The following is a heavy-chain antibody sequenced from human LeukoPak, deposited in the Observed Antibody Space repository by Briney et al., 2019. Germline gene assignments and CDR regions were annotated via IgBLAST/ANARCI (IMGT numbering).Heavy chain of an antibody. CDR1: GYSFTSYW. J-gene: IGHJ5*02. CDR2: IYPGDSDT. V-gene: IGHV5-51*01. Sequence: GESLKISCKTSGYSFTSYWIGWVRQMPGKGLEWMGIIYPGDSDTTYSPSFQGQVTISANNSISTAYLQWSSLKASDTAMYYCARADILTGRNWFDPWGQGTLVTVSS. D-gene: IGHD3-9*01. CDR3: ARADILTGRNWFDP.